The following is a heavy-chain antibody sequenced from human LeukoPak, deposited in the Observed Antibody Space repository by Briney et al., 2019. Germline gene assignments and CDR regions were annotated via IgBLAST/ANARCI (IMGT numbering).Heavy chain of an antibody. Sequence: GGSLRLSCAASGFTVSSNYMSWVRQAPGKGLEWVSVIYSGGSTYYADSVKGRFTISRDNSKNTLYLQMNSLRAEDTAVYYCARGLGYYDSSGITGWFDPWGQGTLVTVSS. CDR1: GFTVSSNY. D-gene: IGHD3-22*01. CDR2: IYSGGST. J-gene: IGHJ5*02. CDR3: ARGLGYYDSSGITGWFDP. V-gene: IGHV3-66*01.